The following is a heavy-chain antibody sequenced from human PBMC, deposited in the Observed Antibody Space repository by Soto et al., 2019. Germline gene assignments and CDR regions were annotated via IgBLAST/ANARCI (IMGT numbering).Heavy chain of an antibody. CDR3: ARSSDQQWLAPGYWYFDL. CDR1: SGSISSSNW. CDR2: IYHSGST. J-gene: IGHJ2*01. V-gene: IGHV4-4*02. Sequence: QVQLQESGPGLVKPSGTLSLTCAVSSGSISSSNWWSWVRQPPGKGLEWIGEIYHSGSTNYNPTLKSRVTISVDKSKNQFSLKLSSVTAADTAVYYCARSSDQQWLAPGYWYFDLWGRGTLVTVSS. D-gene: IGHD6-19*01.